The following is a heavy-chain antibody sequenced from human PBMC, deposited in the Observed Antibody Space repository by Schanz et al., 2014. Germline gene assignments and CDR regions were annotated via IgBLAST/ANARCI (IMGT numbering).Heavy chain of an antibody. D-gene: IGHD2-15*01. Sequence: QVQLVESGGGLVKPGGSLRLSCAASGFTFNDYYMNWIRQAPGKGLEWVSYISGSDNYINYADSVKGRFIISRDSSKNTVYLHMNSLRDEDTAVYYCAKDMNREAAAPESWGQGTLVVVSS. CDR3: AKDMNREAAAPES. V-gene: IGHV3-11*05. J-gene: IGHJ5*02. CDR2: ISGSDNYI. CDR1: GFTFNDYY.